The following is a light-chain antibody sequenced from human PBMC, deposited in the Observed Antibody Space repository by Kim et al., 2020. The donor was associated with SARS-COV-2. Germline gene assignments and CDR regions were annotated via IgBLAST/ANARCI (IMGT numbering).Light chain of an antibody. CDR1: SGYSNYK. V-gene: IGLV9-49*01. Sequence: CSLSSGYSNYKVDWYQQRPGKGPRFVMRVGTGGIVGSKGDGIPDRFSVLGSGLNRYLTIKNIQEEDESDYHCGADHGSGSKFVVLFGGGTQLTVL. CDR2: VGTGGIVG. CDR3: GADHGSGSKFVVL. J-gene: IGLJ2*01.